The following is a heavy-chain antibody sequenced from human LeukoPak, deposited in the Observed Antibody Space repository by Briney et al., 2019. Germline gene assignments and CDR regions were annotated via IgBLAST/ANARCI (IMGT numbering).Heavy chain of an antibody. CDR1: GGSISSSSYY. V-gene: IGHV4-39*02. D-gene: IGHD4-17*01. Sequence: SETLSLTCTVSGGSISSSSYYWGWIRQPPGKGLEWIGSIYYSGSTYYNPSLKGRVTISVDTSKNHFSLKLSSVPAADTAVYYCARLRDYYYSYMDVWGKGTTVTVSS. CDR3: ARLRDYYYSYMDV. J-gene: IGHJ6*03. CDR2: IYYSGST.